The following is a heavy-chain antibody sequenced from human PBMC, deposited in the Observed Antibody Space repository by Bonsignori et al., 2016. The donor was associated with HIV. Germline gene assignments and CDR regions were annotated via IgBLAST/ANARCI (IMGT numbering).Heavy chain of an antibody. CDR3: ARGPYYYDTSGYFRIWYFDL. Sequence: VRQMPGKGLEWIGEINHSGSTNCNPSLKSRVTISVDTSKKQFSLKLSSVTAADTAVYYCARGPYYYDTSGYFRIWYFDLWGRGTLVTVSS. CDR2: INHSGST. D-gene: IGHD3-22*01. V-gene: IGHV4-34*01. J-gene: IGHJ2*01.